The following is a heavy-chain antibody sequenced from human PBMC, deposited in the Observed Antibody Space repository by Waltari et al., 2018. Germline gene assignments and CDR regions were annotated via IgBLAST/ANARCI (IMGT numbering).Heavy chain of an antibody. CDR2: INSDGSST. J-gene: IGHJ4*02. V-gene: IGHV3-74*01. Sequence: EVQLVESGGGLVQPGGSLRLSCTASGFTFRSYWMHWVRQAPGKGLVWVSRINSDGSSTSYADSVKGRFTISRDNAKNTLYLQMNSLRAEDTAVYYCARELPGGDGYNYWGQGTLVTVSS. CDR1: GFTFRSYW. D-gene: IGHD5-12*01. CDR3: ARELPGGDGYNY.